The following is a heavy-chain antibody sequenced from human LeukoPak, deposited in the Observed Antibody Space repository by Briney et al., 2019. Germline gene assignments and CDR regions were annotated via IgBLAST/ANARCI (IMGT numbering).Heavy chain of an antibody. V-gene: IGHV3-48*03. Sequence: PGGSLRLSCAASGFTLSSNEMNWVRQAPGKGLEGLSYISSSGGTIHYVDSVKGRFTISRDNAKNSLFLQMNSLRAEDTAVYYCASGVHYSSGWIDIWGQGTMVTLSS. CDR3: ASGVHYSSGWIDI. J-gene: IGHJ3*02. D-gene: IGHD6-19*01. CDR1: GFTLSSNE. CDR2: ISSSGGTI.